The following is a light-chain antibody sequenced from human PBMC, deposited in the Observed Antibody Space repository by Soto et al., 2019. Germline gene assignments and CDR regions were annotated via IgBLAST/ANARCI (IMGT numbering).Light chain of an antibody. J-gene: IGKJ1*01. Sequence: DIQMTQSPYSLSASIRDRVTITCRASQSISTYLNWYQQKPGKAPKLLIYAASSLQTGVPSRFSGSGSGTDFTLTISSLQPEDFATYYCQQTYTTWTFGQGTKVDI. CDR2: AAS. V-gene: IGKV1-39*01. CDR3: QQTYTTWT. CDR1: QSISTY.